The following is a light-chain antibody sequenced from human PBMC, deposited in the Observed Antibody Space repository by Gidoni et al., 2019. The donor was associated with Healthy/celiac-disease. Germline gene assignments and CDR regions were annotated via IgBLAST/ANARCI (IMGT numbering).Light chain of an antibody. CDR1: QSVSSY. CDR3: QQRSNWPLT. Sequence: ELVLPPSPATLPLSPGERATPSCRASQSVSSYLAWYQQKPGQAPRLLIYDASNRATGIPARFSGSGSGTDFTLTISSLEPEDFAVYYCQQRSNWPLTFGGGTKVEIK. CDR2: DAS. J-gene: IGKJ4*01. V-gene: IGKV3-11*01.